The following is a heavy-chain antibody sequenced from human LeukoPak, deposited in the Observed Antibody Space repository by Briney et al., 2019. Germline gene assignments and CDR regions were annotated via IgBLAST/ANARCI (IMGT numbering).Heavy chain of an antibody. CDR2: IWFDGSDQ. Sequence: GGSLRLSCAASGFIFSRYGMHWVRQAPGKGLEWVAVIWFDGSDQYYADSVKGRFTISRDNSKNTLYLQMNSLRAEDTAVYYCAKTGSGWYTDWGQGTLVTVSS. D-gene: IGHD6-19*01. J-gene: IGHJ4*02. CDR3: AKTGSGWYTD. CDR1: GFIFSRYG. V-gene: IGHV3-33*06.